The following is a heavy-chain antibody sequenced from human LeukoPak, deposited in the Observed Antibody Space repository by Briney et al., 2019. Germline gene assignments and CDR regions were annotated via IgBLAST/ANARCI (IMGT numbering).Heavy chain of an antibody. Sequence: SQTLSLTCTVSGGSISSGGYYWSWIRQPPGKGLEWIGYIYYSGSTYYNPSLKSRVTISVDTSKNQFSLKLSSVTAADTAVYYFSRGGMVRLGPFDYWRQGTLVTVSS. CDR2: IYYSGST. CDR1: GGSISSGGYY. J-gene: IGHJ4*02. V-gene: IGHV4-31*03. D-gene: IGHD2-21*01. CDR3: SRGGMVRLGPFDY.